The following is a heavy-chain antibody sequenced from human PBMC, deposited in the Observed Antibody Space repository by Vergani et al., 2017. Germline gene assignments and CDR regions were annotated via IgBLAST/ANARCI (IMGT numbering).Heavy chain of an antibody. CDR2: IYHSGIT. CDR3: AIHGNPPSTLAAPLAT. V-gene: IGHV4-38-2*01. J-gene: IGHJ5*02. D-gene: IGHD4-23*01. CDR1: GYSISSGYY. Sequence: QVQLQESGPGLVKPSETLSLTCVVSGYSISSGYYWGWIRQPPGKGLEWIGSIYHSGITYYNPSRKSRVTISLDTSKNQFSLMVHSVTAADTAVYYCAIHGNPPSTLAAPLATWGQGSLVTVSS.